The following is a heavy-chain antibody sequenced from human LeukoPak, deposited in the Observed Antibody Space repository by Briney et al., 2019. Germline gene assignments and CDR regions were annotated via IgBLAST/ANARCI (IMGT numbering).Heavy chain of an antibody. CDR1: GFTVSSNY. Sequence: PGGSLRLSCAASGFTVSSNYMSWVRQAPGKGLQWVSVIYSGGSTYYADSVKGRFTISRDNSKNTLYLQMNSLRAEDTAVYYCAKGLSGWYGGFFDYWGQGTLVTVSS. D-gene: IGHD6-19*01. CDR2: IYSGGST. J-gene: IGHJ4*02. CDR3: AKGLSGWYGGFFDY. V-gene: IGHV3-53*01.